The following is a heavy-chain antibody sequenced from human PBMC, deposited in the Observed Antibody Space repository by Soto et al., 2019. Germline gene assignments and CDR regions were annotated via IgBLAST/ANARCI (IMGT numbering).Heavy chain of an antibody. Sequence: PSETLSLTCAVSGYSISSGYYWGWIRQPPGKGLEWIGSIYHSGRTYYNPSLKSRVTISVDTSKNQFSLKLSSVTAADTAVYYCARDGNSNTYYYYGMDVWGQGTTVTVSS. V-gene: IGHV4-38-2*02. CDR3: ARDGNSNTYYYYGMDV. CDR1: GYSISSGYY. CDR2: IYHSGRT. J-gene: IGHJ6*02. D-gene: IGHD1-7*01.